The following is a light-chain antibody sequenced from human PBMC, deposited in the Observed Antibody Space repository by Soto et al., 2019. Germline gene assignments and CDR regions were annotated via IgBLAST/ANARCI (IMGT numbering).Light chain of an antibody. Sequence: IQMTQSPSSLSASVGDRVTITCRASQTILTYLNWYQQKPGQAPKLLIYAASSLQSGVPSRFSGGGSATDFTLTISSLQPEDFATYYCQQSFSTTWTFGHGTKVDIK. J-gene: IGKJ1*01. CDR2: AAS. CDR3: QQSFSTTWT. V-gene: IGKV1-39*01. CDR1: QTILTY.